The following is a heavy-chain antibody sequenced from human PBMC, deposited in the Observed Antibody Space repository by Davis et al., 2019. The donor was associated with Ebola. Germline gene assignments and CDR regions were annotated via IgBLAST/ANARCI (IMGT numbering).Heavy chain of an antibody. CDR3: ARVYSSGWYGRFDP. D-gene: IGHD6-19*01. CDR1: GASVSSNSYY. J-gene: IGHJ5*02. CDR2: MFYSGTT. V-gene: IGHV4-30-4*08. Sequence: LRLSCTVSGASVSSNSYYWNWIRQPPGKGLEWIAYMFYSGTTNYNPSLQSRVIISVDTSKNQFSLKLSSVTAADTAVYYCARVYSSGWYGRFDPWGPGTLVTVSA.